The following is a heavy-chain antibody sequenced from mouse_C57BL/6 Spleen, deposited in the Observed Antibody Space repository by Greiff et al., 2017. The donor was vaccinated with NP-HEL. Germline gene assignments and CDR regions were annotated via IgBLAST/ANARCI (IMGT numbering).Heavy chain of an antibody. V-gene: IGHV1-50*01. CDR3: ARRYGLYYAMDY. D-gene: IGHD1-1*02. J-gene: IGHJ4*01. CDR2: IDPSDSYT. Sequence: QVQLQQSGAELVKPGASVKLSCKASGYTFTSYWMQWVKQRPGQGLEWIGEIDPSDSYTNYNQKFKGKATLTVDTSSSTAYMQLSSLTSEDSAVYYCARRYGLYYAMDYWGQGTSVTVSS. CDR1: GYTFTSYW.